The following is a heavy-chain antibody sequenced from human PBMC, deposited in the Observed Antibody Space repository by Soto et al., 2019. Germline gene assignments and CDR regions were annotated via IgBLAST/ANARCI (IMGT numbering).Heavy chain of an antibody. CDR2: ISSRSSTI. D-gene: IGHD3-3*01. CDR1: GFTFSSYS. J-gene: IGHJ6*03. V-gene: IGHV3-48*01. CDR3: ARESSVITIFGVVRSPHYYYYMDV. Sequence: VGSLRLSCAASGFTFSSYSMNWIRQAPGKGLEWVSYISSRSSTIYYADSVKGRFTISRDNAKNSLYLQMNSLRAEDTAVYYCARESSVITIFGVVRSPHYYYYMDVWGKGTTVT.